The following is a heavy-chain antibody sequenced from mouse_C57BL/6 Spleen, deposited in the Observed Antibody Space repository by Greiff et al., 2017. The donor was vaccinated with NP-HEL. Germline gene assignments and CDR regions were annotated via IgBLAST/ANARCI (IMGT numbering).Heavy chain of an antibody. CDR1: GYTFTSYW. V-gene: IGHV1-74*01. CDR2: IHPSDSDT. CDR3: AIRGIDY. Sequence: QVQLQQPGAELVKPGTSVKVSCKASGYTFTSYWMHWVKQRPGQGLEWIGRIHPSDSDTNYNQKFKGKATLTVDKSSSIAYMQLSSLTSDDSAVYYCAIRGIDYWGQGTTLTVSS. D-gene: IGHD6-1*01. J-gene: IGHJ2*01.